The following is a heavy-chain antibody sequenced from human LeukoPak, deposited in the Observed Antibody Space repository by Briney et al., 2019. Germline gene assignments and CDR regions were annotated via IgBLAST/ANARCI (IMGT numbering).Heavy chain of an antibody. CDR3: AKRTSGSSWYSSDY. V-gene: IGHV3-23*01. J-gene: IGHJ4*02. CDR1: GFTFSSYA. Sequence: GGSLRLSCAASGFTFSSYAMTWVRQAPGKGLEWVAAISGSGGTTYYADSVKGRFTISRDNSKNTLYLQMNSLRAEDTAVYYCAKRTSGSSWYSSDYWGQGTLVTVSS. D-gene: IGHD6-13*01. CDR2: ISGSGGTT.